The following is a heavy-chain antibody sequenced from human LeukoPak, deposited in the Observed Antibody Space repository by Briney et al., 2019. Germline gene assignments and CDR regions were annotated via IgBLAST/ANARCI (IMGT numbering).Heavy chain of an antibody. CDR3: AKDSPRGYSYGLIDY. CDR2: IIPIFGTA. J-gene: IGHJ4*02. Sequence: ASVKVSCKASGGTFSSYAISWVRQAPGQGLEWMGGIIPIFGTANYAQKFLGRVTITADESTSTAYMELSSLRSEDTAVYYCAKDSPRGYSYGLIDYWGQGTLVTVSS. V-gene: IGHV1-69*01. CDR1: GGTFSSYA. D-gene: IGHD5-18*01.